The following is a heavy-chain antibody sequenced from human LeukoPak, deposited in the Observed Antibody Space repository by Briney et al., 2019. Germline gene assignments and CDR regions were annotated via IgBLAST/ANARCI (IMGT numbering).Heavy chain of an antibody. V-gene: IGHV1-18*01. CDR1: GYTFRNYG. Sequence: GASVKVSCKASGYTFRNYGITWVRQAPGQGLEWMGWISAYNGDTHYAQNLQGRVTVTTDTSTSTAYMELRSLRSDDTAVYYCARDPTNTSGYYAYFDYWGQGTLVTVSS. CDR2: ISAYNGDT. CDR3: ARDPTNTSGYYAYFDY. D-gene: IGHD5-12*01. J-gene: IGHJ4*02.